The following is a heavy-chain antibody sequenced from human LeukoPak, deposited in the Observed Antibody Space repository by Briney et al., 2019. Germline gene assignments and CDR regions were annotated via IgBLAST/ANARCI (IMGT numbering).Heavy chain of an antibody. D-gene: IGHD6-19*01. Sequence: GGSLRLSCAASGFTFSSYWMSWVRQAPGKGLEWVANIKQDGSEKYYVDSVKGRITISRDDAKNSLYLQMNSLRAEDTAVYYCARVGPTLQWLDYWGQGTLVTVSS. V-gene: IGHV3-7*01. CDR1: GFTFSSYW. CDR2: IKQDGSEK. CDR3: ARVGPTLQWLDY. J-gene: IGHJ4*02.